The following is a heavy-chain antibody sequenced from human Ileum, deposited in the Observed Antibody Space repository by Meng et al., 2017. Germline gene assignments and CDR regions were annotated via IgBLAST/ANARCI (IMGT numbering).Heavy chain of an antibody. Sequence: QVQLEPSGAAVKKPGASVKVSCKASGYIFTRYGIGWVRQAPGQGLGWMGWISAYSGNTKYAQKLQGRVTMTTETSTSKAYMELRNLRSDDTAVYYCARDTVGTTLGDYWGQGTLVTVSS. D-gene: IGHD4-23*01. V-gene: IGHV1-18*01. CDR3: ARDTVGTTLGDY. CDR1: GYIFTRYG. CDR2: ISAYSGNT. J-gene: IGHJ4*02.